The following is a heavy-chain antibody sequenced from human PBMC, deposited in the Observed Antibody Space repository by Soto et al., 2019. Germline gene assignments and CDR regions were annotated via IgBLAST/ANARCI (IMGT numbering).Heavy chain of an antibody. CDR2: IDPSDSST. CDR1: GCSFTNCW. J-gene: IGHJ6*02. Sequence: PGEPLMISCQGSGCSFTNCWFSWVRPMPGKGLGSIARIDPSDSSTSYSPSFLGHVTTSADTSLNTSYLQWRSLEASDTAMYYCARCELPYYSYYGMDVWGQGTTVTGTS. D-gene: IGHD1-7*01. CDR3: ARCELPYYSYYGMDV. V-gene: IGHV5-10-1*01.